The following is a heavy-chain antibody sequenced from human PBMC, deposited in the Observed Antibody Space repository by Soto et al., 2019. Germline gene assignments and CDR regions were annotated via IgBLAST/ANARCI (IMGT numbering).Heavy chain of an antibody. J-gene: IGHJ6*02. D-gene: IGHD2-2*01. CDR3: ARDRMDVVVVPAARYYYCGMDV. CDR2: IIPIFGTA. CDR1: GGTFSSYA. Sequence: GASVKVSCKASGGTFSSYAISWVRQAPGQGLEWVGGIIPIFGTANYAQKFQGRVTITADESTSTAYMELSSLRSEDTAVYYCARDRMDVVVVPAARYYYCGMDVWGQGTTVTVSS. V-gene: IGHV1-69*13.